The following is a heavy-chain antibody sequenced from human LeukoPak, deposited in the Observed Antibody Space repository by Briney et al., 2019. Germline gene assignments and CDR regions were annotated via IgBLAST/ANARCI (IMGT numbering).Heavy chain of an antibody. J-gene: IGHJ6*03. CDR2: IKEDGIEK. CDR3: ARRYYYDSRGNYYYYMDV. Sequence: PGGSLRLSCAASGFTFSCYWMSWVRQAPGKGLEWVANIKEDGIEKYYVDSVKGRVTISRDNAKNSLYLQMNSLRAEDTAVYYCARRYYYDSRGNYYYYMDVWGKGTTVTVSS. CDR1: GFTFSCYW. V-gene: IGHV3-7*01. D-gene: IGHD3-22*01.